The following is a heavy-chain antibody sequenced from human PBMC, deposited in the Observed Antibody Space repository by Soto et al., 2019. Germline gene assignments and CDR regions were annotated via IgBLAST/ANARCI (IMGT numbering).Heavy chain of an antibody. D-gene: IGHD1-7*01. J-gene: IGHJ5*02. CDR2: IYYSGST. CDR1: GGSISSGGYY. V-gene: IGHV4-31*03. Sequence: QVQLQESGPGLVKPSQTLSLTCTVSGGSISSGGYYWSWIRQHPGKGLEWIGYIYYSGSTYYNPSLKSRVTISVDTSKNQFSLKLSSVTAADTAVYYCTRDAVISWNYGGNWFDPWGQGTLVTVSS. CDR3: TRDAVISWNYGGNWFDP.